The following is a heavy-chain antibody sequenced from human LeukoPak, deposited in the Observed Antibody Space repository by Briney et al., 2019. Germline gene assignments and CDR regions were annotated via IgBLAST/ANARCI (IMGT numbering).Heavy chain of an antibody. CDR1: GGSISSSSYY. J-gene: IGHJ5*02. D-gene: IGHD6-19*01. CDR3: ARIGHPFIAVAGWIDP. V-gene: IGHV4-39*01. Sequence: KASETLSLTCTVSGGSISSSSYYWGWIRQPPGKGLEWIGSIYYSGSTYYNPSLKSRVTISVDTSKNQFSLKLSSVTAADTAVYYCARIGHPFIAVAGWIDPWGQGTLVTVSS. CDR2: IYYSGST.